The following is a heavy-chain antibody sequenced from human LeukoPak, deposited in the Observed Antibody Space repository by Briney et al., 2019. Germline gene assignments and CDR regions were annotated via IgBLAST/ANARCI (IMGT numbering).Heavy chain of an antibody. CDR1: GFRFNTYW. CDR2: INPDGSTT. J-gene: IGHJ5*02. CDR3: ARVLSGSWDWFDP. Sequence: PGGSLRLSCAASGFRFNTYWLSWVRQAPGKGLEWVSRINPDGSTTTYADSVKGRFTISRDNAKNTVFLQMNSLRAVDTAMYYCARVLSGSWDWFDPWGQGTLVTVSS. D-gene: IGHD3-22*01. V-gene: IGHV3-74*01.